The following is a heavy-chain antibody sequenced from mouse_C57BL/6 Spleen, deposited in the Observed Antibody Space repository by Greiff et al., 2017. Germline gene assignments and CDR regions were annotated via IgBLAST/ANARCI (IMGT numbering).Heavy chain of an antibody. CDR3: ARSSYDGYYGWYFDV. D-gene: IGHD2-3*01. V-gene: IGHV1-53*01. CDR2: INPSNGGT. CDR1: GYTFTSYW. J-gene: IGHJ1*03. Sequence: QVQLKQPGTELVKPGASVKLSCKASGYTFTSYWMHWVKQRPGQGLEWIGNINPSNGGTNYNEKFKSKATLTVDKSSSTAYMQLSSLTSEDSAVYYCARSSYDGYYGWYFDVWGTGTTVTVSS.